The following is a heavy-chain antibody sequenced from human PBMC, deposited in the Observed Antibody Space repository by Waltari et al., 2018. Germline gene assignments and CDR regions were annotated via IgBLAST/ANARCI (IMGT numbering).Heavy chain of an antibody. CDR3: AXYSSGWYX. Sequence: QVQLVQSGAXVKKPGASVKXSCRASGYTFPTYYMHWVRQAPGKGLEWMGIINXSGGSTTYAQKLXGRXTMXXXTXTSTVYMXXXSLRXEDTAVYYCAXYSSGWYXWGQGTLVTXSS. CDR2: INXSGGST. CDR1: GYTFPTYY. V-gene: IGHV1-46*04. J-gene: IGHJ4*02. D-gene: IGHD6-19*01.